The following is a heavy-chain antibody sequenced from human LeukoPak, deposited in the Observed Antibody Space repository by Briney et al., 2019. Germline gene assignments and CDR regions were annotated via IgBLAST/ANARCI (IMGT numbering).Heavy chain of an antibody. Sequence: ASVKVSCKASGYTFTGYYMHWVRQAPGQGLEWMGWINPNSGGTNYAQKFQGRVTMTRDTSISTAYMELSRLRSDDTAVYYCARGRGREYDFSSGGYYFDYWGQGTLVTVSS. D-gene: IGHD3-3*01. CDR1: GYTFTGYY. CDR3: ARGRGREYDFSSGGYYFDY. CDR2: INPNSGGT. V-gene: IGHV1-2*02. J-gene: IGHJ4*02.